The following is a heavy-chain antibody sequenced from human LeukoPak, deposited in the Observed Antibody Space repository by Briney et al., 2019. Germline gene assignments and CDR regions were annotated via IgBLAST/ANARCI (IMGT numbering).Heavy chain of an antibody. Sequence: GGSLRLSCAASGFTFSSYAMSWVRQAPGKGLEWVSAISGSGGSTYYADSVKGRFTISRDNSKNTLYLQVNSLRAEDTAVYYCAKDNAIFGVPAGYWGQGTLVTVSS. CDR3: AKDNAIFGVPAGY. V-gene: IGHV3-23*01. D-gene: IGHD3-3*01. CDR1: GFTFSSYA. CDR2: ISGSGGST. J-gene: IGHJ4*02.